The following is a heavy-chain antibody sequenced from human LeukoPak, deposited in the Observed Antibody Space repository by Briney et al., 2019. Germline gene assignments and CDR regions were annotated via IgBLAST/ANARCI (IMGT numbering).Heavy chain of an antibody. CDR3: ARAAMVRGVIGWFDP. D-gene: IGHD3-10*01. V-gene: IGHV5-51*01. CDR2: IYPGDSDT. Sequence: GESLKISFKGSGYRFTSYWIGWVRPMPGKGLEWMGIIYPGDSDTRYSPSFQGQVTISADKSISTAYLQWSSLKASDTAMYYCARAAMVRGVIGWFDPWGQGTLVTVSS. J-gene: IGHJ5*02. CDR1: GYRFTSYW.